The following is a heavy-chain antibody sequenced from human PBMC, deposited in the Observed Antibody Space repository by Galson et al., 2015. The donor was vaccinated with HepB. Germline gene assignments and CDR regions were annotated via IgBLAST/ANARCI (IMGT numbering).Heavy chain of an antibody. D-gene: IGHD6-6*01. CDR1: GFTFSSYA. V-gene: IGHV3-23*01. Sequence: SLRLSCAASGFTFSSYAMRWVRQAPGKGLEWVSAISGRGDSTHYADSVQGRFTISRYNSKNTLYLQMNSLRAEDTAVYSCAKGVRPHSISAFGMDVWGQGTTVTVSS. CDR2: ISGRGDST. CDR3: AKGVRPHSISAFGMDV. J-gene: IGHJ6*02.